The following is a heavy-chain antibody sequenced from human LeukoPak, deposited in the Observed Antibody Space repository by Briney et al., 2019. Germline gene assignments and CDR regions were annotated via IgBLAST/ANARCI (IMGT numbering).Heavy chain of an antibody. D-gene: IGHD2-2*01. V-gene: IGHV4-39*07. CDR2: IYYSGST. CDR3: ATYRTSFIYWYFDL. Sequence: PSETLPHTCTVSGGSISSSSYYWGWIRQPPGKGLEWIGSIYYSGSTYYNPSLKSRVSLSVDTSKNQFSLELSSVTAADTAVYYCATYRTSFIYWYFDLWGRGTLVTVSS. CDR1: GGSISSSSYY. J-gene: IGHJ2*01.